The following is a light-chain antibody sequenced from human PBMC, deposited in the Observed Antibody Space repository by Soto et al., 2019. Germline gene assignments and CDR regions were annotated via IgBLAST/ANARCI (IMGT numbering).Light chain of an antibody. CDR2: DAS. J-gene: IGKJ4*01. CDR1: QSISSY. Sequence: EIVLTQSPATLSLSPGERATLSCRASQSISSYLAWYQQKPGQAPRLLIYDASSRATGIPARFSGGGTGTDFTLTISSLEPEDFAVYYCQQRGNWPPTFGGGTKVEIK. CDR3: QQRGNWPPT. V-gene: IGKV3-11*01.